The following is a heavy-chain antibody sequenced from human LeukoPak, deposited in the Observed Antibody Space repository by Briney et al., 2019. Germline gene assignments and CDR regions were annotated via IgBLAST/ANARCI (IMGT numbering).Heavy chain of an antibody. CDR2: INAGNGNR. CDR3: ARVSDDSGWNFDY. J-gene: IGHJ4*02. Sequence: ASVKVSCKASGYTLTSYAIHWVRQAPGQRLEWMGWINAGNGNRKYSQKFQDRVTITRETSATTAYMELNSLTSEDTAVYYCARVSDDSGWNFDYWGQGTLVTVSS. CDR1: GYTLTSYA. D-gene: IGHD6-19*01. V-gene: IGHV1-3*01.